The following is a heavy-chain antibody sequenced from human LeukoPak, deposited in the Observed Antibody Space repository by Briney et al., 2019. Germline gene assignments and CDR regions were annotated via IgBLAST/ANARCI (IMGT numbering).Heavy chain of an antibody. Sequence: PSETLSLTCTVSGGSISSSSYYWGWIRQPPGKGLEWIGEINHSGSTNYNPSLKSRVTISVDTSKNQFSLKLSSVTAADTADYARDAFDIWGQGTLVTVS. J-gene: IGHJ3*02. CDR1: GGSISSSSYY. D-gene: IGHD4-17*01. CDR2: INHSGST. V-gene: IGHV4-39*01. CDR3: DAFDI.